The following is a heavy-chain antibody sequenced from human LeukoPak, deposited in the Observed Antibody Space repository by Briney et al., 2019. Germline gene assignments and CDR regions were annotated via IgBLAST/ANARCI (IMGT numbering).Heavy chain of an antibody. J-gene: IGHJ4*02. CDR1: GFTLTPYA. V-gene: IGHV3-23*01. Sequence: PGGSLRLSCAASGFTLTPYAMSWVRRTPGEGVWWVSAITGPGGSTYYADSVKGRCTISRDNTKNTLYLQMNSLRAEDTAVYYCAKDPPILRWSFDYWGQGTLVTVSS. CDR3: AKDPPILRWSFDY. D-gene: IGHD4-23*01. CDR2: ITGPGGST.